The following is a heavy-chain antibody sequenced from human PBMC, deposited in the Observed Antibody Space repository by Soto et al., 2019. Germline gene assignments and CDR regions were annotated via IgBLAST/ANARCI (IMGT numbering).Heavy chain of an antibody. Sequence: QLQLEESGPGLVKPSETLSLTCTVSGGSISSSSYYWGWIRQSPGKGLEWIGSFYYSGSTYYSPSLKSRVTISGDTSKKQISLRLSSVTATDTAVYYCARISVASRYMDVWGKGPTLTVSS. J-gene: IGHJ6*03. V-gene: IGHV4-39*01. CDR2: FYYSGST. CDR3: ARISVASRYMDV. D-gene: IGHD5-12*01. CDR1: GGSISSSSYY.